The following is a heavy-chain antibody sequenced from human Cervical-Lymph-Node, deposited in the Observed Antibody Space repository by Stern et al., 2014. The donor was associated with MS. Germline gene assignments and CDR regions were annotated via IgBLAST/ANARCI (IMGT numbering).Heavy chain of an antibody. J-gene: IGHJ4*02. CDR3: ARGDHFASGQLDN. V-gene: IGHV4-59*01. Sequence: VQLQESCPGLVKPSETLTLTFTVSGGSISSFFWTWIRQSPGKGLAWIGHVYHSGSTNYNPSLKSRVPISVDTSKNQFSLKLSSVTAADTAVYFCARGDHFASGQLDNWGQGTLVSVSS. D-gene: IGHD3-10*01. CDR1: GGSISSFF. CDR2: VYHSGST.